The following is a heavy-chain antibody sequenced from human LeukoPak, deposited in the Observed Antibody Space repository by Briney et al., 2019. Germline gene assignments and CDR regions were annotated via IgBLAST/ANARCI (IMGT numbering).Heavy chain of an antibody. V-gene: IGHV3-66*02. CDR1: GFTVSSNY. CDR3: ARVYCSSTSCPLVDY. Sequence: GGSLRLSCAASGFTVSSNYMSWVRQAPGKGLEWVSVIYSGGSTYYADSVKGRFTISRDNSKNTLYLQMNSLRAEDTAVYYCARVYCSSTSCPLVDYWGRGTLVTVSS. J-gene: IGHJ4*02. CDR2: IYSGGST. D-gene: IGHD2-2*01.